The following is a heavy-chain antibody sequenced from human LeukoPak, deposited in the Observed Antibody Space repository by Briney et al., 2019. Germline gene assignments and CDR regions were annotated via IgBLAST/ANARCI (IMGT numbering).Heavy chain of an antibody. Sequence: GGSLRLSCAVSGFTVSRNYMSWVRQAPGKGLEWVSVFYTSDGTYYADSVKGRFTISRDTSKNTLYLQMNSLRPEDTAVYYCSRDRLGGLDLWGQGTLVTVSS. D-gene: IGHD5-12*01. CDR1: GFTVSRNY. CDR2: FYTSDGT. V-gene: IGHV3-53*01. CDR3: SRDRLGGLDL. J-gene: IGHJ5*02.